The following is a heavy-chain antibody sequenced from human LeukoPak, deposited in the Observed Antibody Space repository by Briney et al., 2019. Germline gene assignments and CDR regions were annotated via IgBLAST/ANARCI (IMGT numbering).Heavy chain of an antibody. CDR3: AREGVVVTHSFDY. Sequence: GGSLRLSCAASGFTFSSHNMDWVRQAPGKGLEWVSYISSSDSTIYYADSVKGRFTISRDNSKNTLYLQMNSLRAEDTAVYYCAREGVVVTHSFDYWGQGTLVTVSS. CDR1: GFTFSSHN. CDR2: ISSSDSTI. J-gene: IGHJ4*02. D-gene: IGHD2-21*02. V-gene: IGHV3-48*01.